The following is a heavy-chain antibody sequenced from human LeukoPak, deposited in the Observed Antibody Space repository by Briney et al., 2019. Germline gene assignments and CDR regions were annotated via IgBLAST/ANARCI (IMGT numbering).Heavy chain of an antibody. Sequence: GGSLRLSCAAFGFTFSSYSMNWVRQAPGKGLEGVSSISSSSSYIYYADSVKGRFTISRDNAKNSLYLQMNSLRAEGTAVYYCARDLVSGTMGYWGQGTLVTVSS. CDR2: ISSSSSYI. D-gene: IGHD3-10*01. J-gene: IGHJ4*02. V-gene: IGHV3-21*01. CDR1: GFTFSSYS. CDR3: ARDLVSGTMGY.